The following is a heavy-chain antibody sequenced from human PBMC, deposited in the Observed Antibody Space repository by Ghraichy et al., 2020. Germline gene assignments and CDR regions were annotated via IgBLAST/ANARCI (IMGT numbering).Heavy chain of an antibody. CDR1: GFTFRTYS. V-gene: IGHV3-64D*06. J-gene: IGHJ4*02. CDR3: ARVISRKQSWLGYVDL. Sequence: GGSLRLSCSASGFTFRTYSMYWVRQAPGKGLQFVSGFGSDGLSTYYADSVKGRFAISRDYSKNTLYLQMSSLTPEDTSMYFCARVISRKQSWLGYVDLWGQGTLGTVSS. D-gene: IGHD5-18*01. CDR2: FGSDGLST.